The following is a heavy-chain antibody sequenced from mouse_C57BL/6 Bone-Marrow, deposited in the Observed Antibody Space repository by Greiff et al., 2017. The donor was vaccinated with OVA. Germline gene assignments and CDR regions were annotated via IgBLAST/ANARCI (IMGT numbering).Heavy chain of an antibody. J-gene: IGHJ4*01. CDR1: GYTFTSYW. CDR2: IHPNSGST. CDR3: ARKRGLLRYYAMDY. Sequence: VQLQQPGAELVKPGASVKLSCKASGYTFTSYWMHWVKQRPGQGLEWIGMIHPNSGSTNYNEKFKSKATLTVDKSSSTAYIQLSSLTSEDSAVYYCARKRGLLRYYAMDYWGQGTSVTVSS. D-gene: IGHD1-1*01. V-gene: IGHV1-64*01.